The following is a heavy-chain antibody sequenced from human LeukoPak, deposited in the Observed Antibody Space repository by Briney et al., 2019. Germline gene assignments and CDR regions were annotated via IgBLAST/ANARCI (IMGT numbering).Heavy chain of an antibody. CDR2: IYYSGST. V-gene: IGHV4-61*01. J-gene: IGHJ5*02. CDR1: GGSVSSGSYY. D-gene: IGHD2-15*01. CDR3: ARDIGYGIPVGWFDP. Sequence: SETLSLTCTVSGGSVSSGSYYWSWIRQPPGKGLEWIGYIYYSGSTNYNPSLKSRVTISVDTSKNQFSLKLSSVTAADTAVYYCARDIGYGIPVGWFDPWGQGTLVTVSS.